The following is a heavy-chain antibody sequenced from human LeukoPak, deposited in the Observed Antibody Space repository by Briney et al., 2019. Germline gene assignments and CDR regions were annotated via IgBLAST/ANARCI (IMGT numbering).Heavy chain of an antibody. J-gene: IGHJ6*02. CDR3: ARDSGYSSSWYGYYYGMDV. D-gene: IGHD6-13*01. Sequence: GGSLRLSCAASGFTFSSYEMNWVRQAPGKGLEGVSDTSSSGSTIYYADSVKGRFTISRDNAKNSLYLQMNSLRAEDTAVYYCARDSGYSSSWYGYYYGMDVWGQGTTVTVSS. CDR1: GFTFSSYE. V-gene: IGHV3-48*03. CDR2: TSSSGSTI.